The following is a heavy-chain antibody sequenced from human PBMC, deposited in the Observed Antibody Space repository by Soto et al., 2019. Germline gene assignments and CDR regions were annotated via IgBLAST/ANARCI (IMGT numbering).Heavy chain of an antibody. J-gene: IGHJ5*02. V-gene: IGHV3-7*05. Sequence: GGSLRLSCAASGFTFSSYWMSWVRQAPGKGLEWVANIKQDGSEKYYVDSVKGRFTISRDKAKNSLYLQMNSLRAEDTAVHYCARDWEGYCSSTSCSAGGDWFDPWGQGTLVTVSS. D-gene: IGHD2-2*01. CDR1: GFTFSSYW. CDR2: IKQDGSEK. CDR3: ARDWEGYCSSTSCSAGGDWFDP.